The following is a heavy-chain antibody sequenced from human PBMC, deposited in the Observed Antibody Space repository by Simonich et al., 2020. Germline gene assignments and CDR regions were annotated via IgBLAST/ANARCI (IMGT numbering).Heavy chain of an antibody. CDR1: GYTVTGYY. J-gene: IGHJ3*02. Sequence: QVQLVQSGAEVKKPGASVKVSCKASGYTVTGYYMHWGRQAPGQGLECIGGSNPNLGGTNYARKFQGRVTWTRETSISTAYMELSRLRSDDTAVYYCARVRFEAFDIWGQGTMVTVSS. CDR3: ARVRFEAFDI. V-gene: IGHV1-2*02. CDR2: SNPNLGGT.